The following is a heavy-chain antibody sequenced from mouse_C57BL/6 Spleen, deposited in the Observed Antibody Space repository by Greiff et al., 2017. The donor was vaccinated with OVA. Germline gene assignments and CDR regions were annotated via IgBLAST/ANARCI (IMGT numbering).Heavy chain of an antibody. D-gene: IGHD3-2*02. J-gene: IGHJ2*01. V-gene: IGHV1-82*01. Sequence: LVESGPELVKPGASVKISCKASGYAFSSSWMNWVKQRPGKGLEWIGRIYPGDGDTNYNGKFKGKATLTADKSSSTAYMQLSSLTSEDSAVYFCAREKTAQATFDYWGQGTTLTVSS. CDR2: IYPGDGDT. CDR1: GYAFSSSW. CDR3: AREKTAQATFDY.